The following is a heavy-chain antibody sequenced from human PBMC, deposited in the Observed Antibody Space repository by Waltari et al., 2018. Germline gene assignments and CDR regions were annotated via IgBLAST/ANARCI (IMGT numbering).Heavy chain of an antibody. D-gene: IGHD3-10*01. V-gene: IGHV3-30-3*01. J-gene: IGHJ2*01. CDR2: ISYDGSNK. CDR1: GFPFSSYA. Sequence: QVQLVESGGGVVQPGRSLRLSCAASGFPFSSYAMHWVRQAPGKGLEWVAVISYDGSNKYYADSVKGRFTISRDNSKNSLYLQMNSLRAEDTAVYYCASPGWYFDLWGRGTLVTVSS. CDR3: ASPGWYFDL.